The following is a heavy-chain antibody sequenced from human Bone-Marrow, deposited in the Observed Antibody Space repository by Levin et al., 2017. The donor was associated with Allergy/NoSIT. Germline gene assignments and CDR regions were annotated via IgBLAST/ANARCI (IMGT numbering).Heavy chain of an antibody. CDR1: GGSISSSSYY. J-gene: IGHJ6*02. D-gene: IGHD6-19*01. CDR3: ARVRIAVAGTSVYYYYGMDV. Sequence: SQTLSLTCTVSGGSISSSSYYWGWIRQPPGTGLEWIGSIYYSGSTYYNPSLKSRVTISVDTSKNQFSLKLSSVTAADTAVYYCARVRIAVAGTSVYYYYGMDVWGQGTTVTVSS. CDR2: IYYSGST. V-gene: IGHV4-39*07.